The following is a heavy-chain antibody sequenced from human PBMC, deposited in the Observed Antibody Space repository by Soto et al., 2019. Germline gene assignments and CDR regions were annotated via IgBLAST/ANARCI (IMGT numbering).Heavy chain of an antibody. J-gene: IGHJ5*02. CDR2: MNPNSGNT. Sequence: QVQLVQSGAEVKKPGASVKVSCKASGYTFTSYDINWVRQATGQGLGGMGWMNPNSGNTGYAQKFQGRVTMTRNTSISTAYMELSSLRSEDTAVYYCARELYSSVRFDPWGQGTLVTVSS. D-gene: IGHD6-25*01. V-gene: IGHV1-8*01. CDR3: ARELYSSVRFDP. CDR1: GYTFTSYD.